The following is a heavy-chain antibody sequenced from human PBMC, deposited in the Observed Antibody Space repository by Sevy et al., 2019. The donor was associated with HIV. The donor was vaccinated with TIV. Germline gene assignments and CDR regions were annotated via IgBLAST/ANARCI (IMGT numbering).Heavy chain of an antibody. Sequence: GGSLRLSCAASGFTFSSYGMHWVRQAPGKGLEWVAFIRYDGSNKYYADSVKGRFTISRDNSKNTLYLQMNSLRAEDTAVYYCAKTVTHGIYYYYGMDVWGQWTTVTVSS. D-gene: IGHD4-17*01. CDR3: AKTVTHGIYYYYGMDV. CDR1: GFTFSSYG. J-gene: IGHJ6*02. V-gene: IGHV3-30*02. CDR2: IRYDGSNK.